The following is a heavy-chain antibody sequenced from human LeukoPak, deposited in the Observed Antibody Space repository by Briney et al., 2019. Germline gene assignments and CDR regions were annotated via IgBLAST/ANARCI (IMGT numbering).Heavy chain of an antibody. J-gene: IGHJ4*02. CDR3: ARRGVGASYYFDY. CDR2: IYYSGST. CDR1: GGSISSYY. D-gene: IGHD1-26*01. V-gene: IGHV4-59*01. Sequence: SETLSLTCTASGGSISSYYWSWIRQPPGKGLEWIGYIYYSGSTNYNPSLKSRVTISVDTSKNQFSLKLSSVTAADTAVYYCARRGVGASYYFDYWGQGTLVTVSS.